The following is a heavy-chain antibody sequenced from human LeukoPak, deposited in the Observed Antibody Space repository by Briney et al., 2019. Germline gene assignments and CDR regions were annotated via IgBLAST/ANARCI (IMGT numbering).Heavy chain of an antibody. V-gene: IGHV3-30*04. D-gene: IGHD3-10*01. J-gene: IGHJ4*02. CDR1: GFTFSNYA. Sequence: GRSLRLSCAASGFTFSNYAMHWVRQAPGKGLEWVAVISYDGRNENYADSVKGRFTLSRDNPKNTLYLQMNSLRPEDTAVYYCARGGDYGSGSFRWRHFDSWDQGTLVTVSS. CDR3: ARGGDYGSGSFRWRHFDS. CDR2: ISYDGRNE.